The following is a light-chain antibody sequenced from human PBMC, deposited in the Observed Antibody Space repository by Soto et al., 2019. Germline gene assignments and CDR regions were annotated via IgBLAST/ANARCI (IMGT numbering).Light chain of an antibody. Sequence: EIVLTQSPGTLSLSPGERATLSCRASQSVSSSFLAWYQQKPGQAPRLLIYDASNRATGIPDRFSGSGSGTDFTLTISRLESEDFAVYYCQQYGSSPLTFGGGTKVEIK. CDR2: DAS. CDR3: QQYGSSPLT. J-gene: IGKJ4*01. CDR1: QSVSSSF. V-gene: IGKV3-20*01.